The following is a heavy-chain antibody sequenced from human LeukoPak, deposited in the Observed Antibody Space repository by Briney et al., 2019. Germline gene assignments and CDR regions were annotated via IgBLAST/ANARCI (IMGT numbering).Heavy chain of an antibody. D-gene: IGHD6-19*01. J-gene: IGHJ6*02. CDR3: ARERHSSGWSFGPSHQYYVGMDV. V-gene: IGHV1-69*05. CDR1: GGTFSSYA. CDR2: INPIFGTA. Sequence: SVKVSCKASGGTFSSYAISWVRQAPGQGLEWMGGINPIFGTANYAQKFQGRVTITTDESTSTAYMELSSLRVEDTAVYYCARERHSSGWSFGPSHQYYVGMDVWGQGTTVTVSS.